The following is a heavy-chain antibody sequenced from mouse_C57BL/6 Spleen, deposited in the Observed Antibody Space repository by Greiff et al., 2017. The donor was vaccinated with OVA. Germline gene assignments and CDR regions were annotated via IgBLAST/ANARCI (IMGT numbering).Heavy chain of an antibody. V-gene: IGHV1-4*01. CDR2: INPGGGYT. Sequence: QVQLKQSGAELARPGASVKMSCKASGYNFNSYTMHWVKQRPGQGLEWIGYINPGGGYTKYTQKFKDKATLTADKSSSTAYMQLSSLTSEDSAVYYCARGDYDGSFAYWGQGTLVTVSA. CDR3: ARGDYDGSFAY. J-gene: IGHJ3*01. CDR1: GYNFNSYT. D-gene: IGHD1-1*01.